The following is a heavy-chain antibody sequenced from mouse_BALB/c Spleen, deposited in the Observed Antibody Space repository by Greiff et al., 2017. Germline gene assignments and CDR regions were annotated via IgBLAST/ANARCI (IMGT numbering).Heavy chain of an antibody. CDR2: ISDGGSYT. D-gene: IGHD2-4*01. Sequence: EVQLVESGGGLVKPGGSLKLSCAASGFTFSDYYMYWVRQTPEKRLEWVATISDGGSYTYYPDSVKGRFTISRDNAKNNLYLQMSSLKSEDTAMYYCARGSTMITLFDYWGQGTTLTVSS. V-gene: IGHV5-4*02. CDR1: GFTFSDYY. J-gene: IGHJ2*01. CDR3: ARGSTMITLFDY.